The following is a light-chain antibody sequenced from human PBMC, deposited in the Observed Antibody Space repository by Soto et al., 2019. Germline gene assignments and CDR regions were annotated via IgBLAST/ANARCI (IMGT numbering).Light chain of an antibody. CDR1: QSVSSY. V-gene: IGKV3-11*01. J-gene: IGKJ3*01. CDR2: DAS. CDR3: HQRSNWPPFT. Sequence: EIVLTQSPATLSLSPGERATLSCSASQSVSSYLAWYQQKPGQAPRLLIYDASNRATGIPARFSGSGSGTDFTLTISSLEPEDFAVYYCHQRSNWPPFTCGPGTKVDIK.